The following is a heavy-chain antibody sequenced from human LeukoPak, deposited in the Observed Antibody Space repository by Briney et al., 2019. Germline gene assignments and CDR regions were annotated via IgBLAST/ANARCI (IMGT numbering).Heavy chain of an antibody. D-gene: IGHD3-22*01. CDR3: ARGLAPMIVVVPFDY. V-gene: IGHV1-46*01. Sequence: ASVKVSCKASGYTFTSYYMHWVRQAPGQGLEWMGIINPSGGSTSYARKFQGRVTMTRDTSTSTVYMELSSLRSEDTAVYYCARGLAPMIVVVPFDYWGQGTLVTVSS. CDR1: GYTFTSYY. CDR2: INPSGGST. J-gene: IGHJ4*02.